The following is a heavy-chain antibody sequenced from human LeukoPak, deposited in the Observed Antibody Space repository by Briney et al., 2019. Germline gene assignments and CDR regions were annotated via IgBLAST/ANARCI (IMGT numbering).Heavy chain of an antibody. CDR3: ARDGIYSSARRMDV. CDR2: ISSSSSYI. CDR1: GFTYSSYS. V-gene: IGHV3-21*04. D-gene: IGHD6-25*01. Sequence: GGSLRLSCAASGFTYSSYSMNWVRQAPGKGLEWVSSISSSSSYIYYADSVKGRFTISRDNAKNSLFLQMNSLRAEDTAVYYCARDGIYSSARRMDVWGKGTTVTVSS. J-gene: IGHJ6*03.